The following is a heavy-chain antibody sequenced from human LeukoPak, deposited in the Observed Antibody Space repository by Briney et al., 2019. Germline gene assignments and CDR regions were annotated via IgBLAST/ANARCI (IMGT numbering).Heavy chain of an antibody. CDR2: IKEDGSEK. J-gene: IGHJ4*02. CDR3: ARDGSSGWYWVDY. Sequence: GGSLRLSCAASGFTFSHYWMSWVRQAPGKGLEWVANIKEDGSEKNYVDSVRGRFTISRDNAKNSLYLQMNSLRAEDTAVYYCARDGSSGWYWVDYWGQGTLVTVSS. D-gene: IGHD6-19*01. CDR1: GFTFSHYW. V-gene: IGHV3-7*01.